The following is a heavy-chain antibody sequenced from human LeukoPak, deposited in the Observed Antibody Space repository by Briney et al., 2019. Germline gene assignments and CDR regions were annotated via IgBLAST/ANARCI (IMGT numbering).Heavy chain of an antibody. Sequence: PSETLSLTCTVSGGSISSSRYYWGWIRQPPGKGLEWIGSIYYSGSTYYNPSLKSRVTISVDTSKNQFSLKLSSVTAADTAVYYCTSRLLLSTYYYYYMDVWGKGTTVTVSS. J-gene: IGHJ6*03. CDR2: IYYSGST. CDR1: GGSISSSRYY. V-gene: IGHV4-39*07. CDR3: TSRLLLSTYYYYYMDV. D-gene: IGHD2-21*01.